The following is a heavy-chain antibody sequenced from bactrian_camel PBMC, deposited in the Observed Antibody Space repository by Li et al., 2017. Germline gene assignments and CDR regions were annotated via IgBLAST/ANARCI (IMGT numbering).Heavy chain of an antibody. J-gene: IGHJ4*01. CDR1: GYTSTTSC. V-gene: IGHV3S53*01. CDR3: AADRMACLRPSVQLAAYNF. Sequence: VQLVESGRLSCVTSGYTSTTSCVAWVRQAPGKQREGVVSIDRDGRATYADSVKGRFTISPGNATNTVSLQMDSLKPEDTAMYYCAADRMACLRPSVQLAAYNFWGQGTQVTVS. CDR2: IDRDGRA.